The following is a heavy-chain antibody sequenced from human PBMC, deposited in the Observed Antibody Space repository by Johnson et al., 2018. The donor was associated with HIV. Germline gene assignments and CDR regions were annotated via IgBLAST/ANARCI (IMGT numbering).Heavy chain of an antibody. CDR3: ARGRAVGGEDAFDI. CDR2: IGTAGDT. D-gene: IGHD6-19*01. CDR1: GFTFSSYD. Sequence: VQLVESGGGLVQPGGSLRLSCAASGFTFSSYDMQWVRQATGKGLEWVSAIGTAGDTYYPGSVKGRFTISRENAKNSLYLQMNSLRAGDTAVYYCARGRAVGGEDAFDIWGQGTMVTVSS. V-gene: IGHV3-13*01. J-gene: IGHJ3*02.